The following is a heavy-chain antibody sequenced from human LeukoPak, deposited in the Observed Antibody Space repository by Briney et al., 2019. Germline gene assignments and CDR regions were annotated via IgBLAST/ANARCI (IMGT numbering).Heavy chain of an antibody. V-gene: IGHV4-34*01. CDR2: INHSGST. CDR1: GGSFSGYY. J-gene: IGHJ6*02. CDR3: ARGRGSSWYNYYYYGMDV. D-gene: IGHD6-13*01. Sequence: PSETLSLTCAVYGGSFSGYYWSWIRQPPGKGLEWIGEINHSGSTNYNPSLKGRVTISVDTSKNQFSLKLSSVTAADTAVYYCARGRGSSWYNYYYYGMDVWGQGTTVTVSS.